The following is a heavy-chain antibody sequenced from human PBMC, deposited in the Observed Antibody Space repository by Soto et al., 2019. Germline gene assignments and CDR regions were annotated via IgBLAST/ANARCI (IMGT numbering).Heavy chain of an antibody. CDR3: ARVICSSTSCYADDAFDI. D-gene: IGHD2-2*01. J-gene: IGHJ3*02. CDR1: GFTFSSYS. Sequence: PGGSLRLSCAASGFTFSSYSMNWVRQAPGKGLEWVSSISSSSSYIYYADSVKGRFTISRDNAKNSLYLQMNSLRAEDTAVYYCARVICSSTSCYADDAFDIWGQGTMVTVSS. V-gene: IGHV3-21*01. CDR2: ISSSSSYI.